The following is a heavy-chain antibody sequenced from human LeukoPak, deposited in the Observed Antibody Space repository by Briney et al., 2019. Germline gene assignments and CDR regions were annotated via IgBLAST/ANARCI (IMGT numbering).Heavy chain of an antibody. CDR2: IYYSGST. J-gene: IGHJ3*02. CDR3: ARAQWPDSPNDAFDI. V-gene: IGHV4-59*01. D-gene: IGHD6-19*01. Sequence: MSSETLSLTCTVSGGSISSYYWSWIRQPPGKGLEWIGYIYYSGSTNYNPSLKSRVTISVDTSKNQFSLKLSSVTAADTAVYYCARAQWPDSPNDAFDIWGQGTMVTVSS. CDR1: GGSISSYY.